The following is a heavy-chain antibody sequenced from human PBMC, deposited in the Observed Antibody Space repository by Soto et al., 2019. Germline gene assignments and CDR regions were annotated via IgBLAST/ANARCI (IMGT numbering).Heavy chain of an antibody. J-gene: IGHJ4*02. CDR1: GFTFSNYA. CDR3: AKDLPIVRGRLDY. V-gene: IGHV3-23*01. D-gene: IGHD3-10*01. Sequence: HPGGSLRLSCAASGFTFSNYAMSWVRQAPGKGLEWVSGISGRGETTYYADSVKGRFTISRDSSKNRLYLQMNSLRAEDTAVYYCAKDLPIVRGRLDYWGQGTLVTVSS. CDR2: ISGRGETT.